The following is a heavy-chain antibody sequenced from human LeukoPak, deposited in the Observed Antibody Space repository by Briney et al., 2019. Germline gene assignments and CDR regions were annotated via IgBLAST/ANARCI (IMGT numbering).Heavy chain of an antibody. J-gene: IGHJ4*02. CDR1: GGSISSGSYY. Sequence: SETLSLTCTVSGGSISSGSYYWSWIRQPAGKGLEWIGRIYTSGSTNYNPSLKSRVTISVATSKNQFSLKLSSVTAADTAVYYCARRYYGHFDDWGQGTLVTVSS. D-gene: IGHD4-17*01. CDR2: IYTSGST. CDR3: ARRYYGHFDD. V-gene: IGHV4-61*02.